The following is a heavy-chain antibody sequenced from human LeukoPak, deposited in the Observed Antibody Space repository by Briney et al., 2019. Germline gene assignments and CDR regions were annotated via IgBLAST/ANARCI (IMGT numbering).Heavy chain of an antibody. D-gene: IGHD2/OR15-2a*01. V-gene: IGHV3-23*01. CDR3: AKDPRRILGSFEI. Sequence: QPGGSLRLSCAASGSASGFTSNTYGMSWVRRAPGKGLEWVSGISGSTGNTYYADSVKGRFTISRDTSKNTLYLRMSSLRAEDTAVYYCAKDPRRILGSFEIWGQGTMVTVS. CDR1: GFTSNTYG. CDR2: ISGSTGNT. J-gene: IGHJ3*02.